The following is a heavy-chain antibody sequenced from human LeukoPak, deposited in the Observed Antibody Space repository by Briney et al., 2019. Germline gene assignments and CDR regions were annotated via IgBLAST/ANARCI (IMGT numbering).Heavy chain of an antibody. CDR2: ISGNGRGT. CDR3: AKGARRLQFVFFDY. D-gene: IGHD5-24*01. V-gene: IGHV3-23*01. CDR1: GFTFATYD. J-gene: IGHJ4*02. Sequence: GGSLRLSCAASGFTFATYDMSWVRQAPGKGLEWVSAISGNGRGTYYADSVRGRFNVSRDNSNNMVYLQMNSLRAEDTAVYYCAKGARRLQFVFFDYWGQGTLVTVSS.